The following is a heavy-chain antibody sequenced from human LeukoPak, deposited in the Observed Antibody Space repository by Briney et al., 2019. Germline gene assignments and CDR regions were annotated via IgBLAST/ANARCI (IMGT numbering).Heavy chain of an antibody. Sequence: GGSLRLSCAVSGFTFSNAWMSWVRQAPGKGLEWVGRIKSKTDGGTTDYAAPVKGRFTSSSDDSKNTLYLQMNSLKTEDTAVYYCTTDPHNYYDSSGYYGSYDYWGQGTLVTVSS. V-gene: IGHV3-15*01. CDR1: GFTFSNAW. CDR3: TTDPHNYYDSSGYYGSYDY. CDR2: IKSKTDGGTT. J-gene: IGHJ4*02. D-gene: IGHD3-22*01.